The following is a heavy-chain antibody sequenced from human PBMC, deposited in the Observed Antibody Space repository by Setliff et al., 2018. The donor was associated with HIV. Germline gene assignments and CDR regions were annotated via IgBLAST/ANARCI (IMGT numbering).Heavy chain of an antibody. CDR3: ARDQVAFIAAAGTGGVGY. CDR2: ISAYNGNT. CDR1: GYTFTSYG. Sequence: ASVKVSCKASGYTFTSYGISWVRQAPGQGLEWMGWISAYNGNTNYAQKLQGRVTMTTDTSTSTAYMELRSLRSDDTAVYYCARDQVAFIAAAGTGGVGYWGQGTLVTVSS. J-gene: IGHJ4*02. V-gene: IGHV1-18*01. D-gene: IGHD6-13*01.